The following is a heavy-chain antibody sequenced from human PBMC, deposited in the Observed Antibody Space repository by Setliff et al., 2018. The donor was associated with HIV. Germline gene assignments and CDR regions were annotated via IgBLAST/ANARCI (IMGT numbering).Heavy chain of an antibody. V-gene: IGHV3-21*01. D-gene: IGHD2-2*01. J-gene: IGHJ6*03. CDR1: GFTFSTSG. CDR2: ISSRGGSV. Sequence: GGSLRLSCAASGFTFSTSGMNWVRQAPGRGLEWVSSISSRGGSVYDADSVRGRFTISRDNANNLLYLQMNSLRAEDTAVYYCARDQEHIIVVSATGNMPGYLHYYYMDVWGRGSTVTVSS. CDR3: ARDQEHIIVVSATGNMPGYLHYYYMDV.